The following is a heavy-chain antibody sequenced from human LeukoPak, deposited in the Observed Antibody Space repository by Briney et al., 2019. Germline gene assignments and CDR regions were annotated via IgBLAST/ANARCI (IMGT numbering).Heavy chain of an antibody. J-gene: IGHJ4*02. CDR1: GFTFTSSA. CDR3: ARGPYDSSAYYSRHFDY. CDR2: INNVASHI. D-gene: IGHD3-22*01. V-gene: IGHV3-21*01. Sequence: PGGSLRLSCAASGFTFTSSAMSWVRQAPGKGLEWVSSINNVASHIYYAASVRGRFTISRDDAKNSLYLQMNSLRAEDTAVYYCARGPYDSSAYYSRHFDYWGQGTLVTVSS.